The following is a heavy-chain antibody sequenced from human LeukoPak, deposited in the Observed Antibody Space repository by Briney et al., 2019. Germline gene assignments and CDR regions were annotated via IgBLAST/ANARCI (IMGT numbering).Heavy chain of an antibody. Sequence: PGGSLRLSCAASGFTFSDYAMHWVRQAPGKGLEWVAVIPYDGSNKFYADSVKGRFTISRDNSKNTLYMQTNSLRAADTAVYYCARGNSGSHFDYWGQGTLVTVSS. CDR3: ARGNSGSHFDY. J-gene: IGHJ4*02. D-gene: IGHD1-26*01. V-gene: IGHV3-30-3*01. CDR1: GFTFSDYA. CDR2: IPYDGSNK.